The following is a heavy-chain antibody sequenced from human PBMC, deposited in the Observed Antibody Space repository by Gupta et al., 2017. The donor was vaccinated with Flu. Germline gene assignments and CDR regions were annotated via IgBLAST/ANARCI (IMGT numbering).Heavy chain of an antibody. J-gene: IGHJ4*02. D-gene: IGHD4-17*01. CDR3: AKESWGVTTPFDY. Sequence: AVGFSFTYYARGWVGRAPGKGLEWVSSITGSGGSTYYSDFEKGRFTISRDNSKNTVYLQMNGLRAEDTAVYFCAKESWGVTTPFDYWGQGTLVTVSS. CDR1: GFSFTYYA. V-gene: IGHV3-23*01. CDR2: ITGSGGST.